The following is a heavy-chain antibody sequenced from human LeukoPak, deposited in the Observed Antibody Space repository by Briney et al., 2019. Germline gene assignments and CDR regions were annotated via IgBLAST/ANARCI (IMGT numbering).Heavy chain of an antibody. D-gene: IGHD4-11*01. CDR1: GYTFTSYD. Sequence: ASVKVSCKASGYTFTSYDINWVRQATGQGLEWMGIITPGGDSPTYAQNFQGRVTMTRDTSTSTVYMELSSLRSQDTAVYYCARSITVGGSAFGMDVWGQGTTVTVSS. CDR3: ARSITVGGSAFGMDV. V-gene: IGHV1-46*01. CDR2: ITPGGDSP. J-gene: IGHJ6*02.